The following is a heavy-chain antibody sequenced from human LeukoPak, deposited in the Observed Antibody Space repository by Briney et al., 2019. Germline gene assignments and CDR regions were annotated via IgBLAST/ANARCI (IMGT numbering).Heavy chain of an antibody. D-gene: IGHD3-16*02. V-gene: IGHV4-34*01. J-gene: IGHJ4*02. CDR1: GGSFSGYY. CDR3: ARAYGQLRLGELSYYFDY. Sequence: SETLSLTCAVYGGSFSGYYWSWIRQPPGKGLEWIGEINHSGSTNYNPSLKSRVTISVDTSKNQFSLKLSSVTAADTAVYYCARAYGQLRLGELSYYFDYWGQGTLVTVSS. CDR2: INHSGST.